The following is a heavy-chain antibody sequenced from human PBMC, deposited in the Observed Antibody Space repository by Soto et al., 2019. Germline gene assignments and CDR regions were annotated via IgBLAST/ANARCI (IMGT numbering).Heavy chain of an antibody. V-gene: IGHV3-9*01. CDR1: GFTFDDYA. CDR3: AKCANPGGRDYLDY. CDR2: ISWNSGSI. J-gene: IGHJ4*02. Sequence: EVQLVESGGGLVQPGRSLRLSCAASGFTFDDYAMHWVRQAPGKGLEWVSGISWNSGSIGYADSVKGRFTISRDNAKNSLYLQMNSLRAEYTALYYCAKCANPGGRDYLDYWGQGTLVTVSS. D-gene: IGHD2-15*01.